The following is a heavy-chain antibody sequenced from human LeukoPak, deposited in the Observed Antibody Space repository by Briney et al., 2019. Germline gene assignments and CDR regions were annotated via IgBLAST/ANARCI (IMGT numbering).Heavy chain of an antibody. CDR1: GYTFTSYD. Sequence: ASVKVSCKASGYTFTSYDISWVRQATGQGLEWMGWMNPNSGNTGYAQKFQGRVTMTRNTSISTAYMELSSLRSEDTAVYYCARVKGYSSSWYAPYYYYMDVWGKGTTVTVSS. CDR3: ARVKGYSSSWYAPYYYYMDV. J-gene: IGHJ6*03. CDR2: MNPNSGNT. V-gene: IGHV1-8*01. D-gene: IGHD6-13*01.